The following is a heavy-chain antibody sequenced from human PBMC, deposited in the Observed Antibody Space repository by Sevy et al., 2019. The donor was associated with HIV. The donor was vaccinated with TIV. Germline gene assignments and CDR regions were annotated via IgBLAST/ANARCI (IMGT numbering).Heavy chain of an antibody. J-gene: IGHJ4*02. CDR3: ARCRSPYGDYATGSFDY. V-gene: IGHV4-61*01. CDR2: LFYSGST. D-gene: IGHD4-17*01. Sequence: SENLSLTCTVSGGSVSTDSYYWSWIRQPPGKGLEWIGYLFYSGSTNYNPSHKSRVTISLDTSKNQFSLKLSSVTAADTAVYYCARCRSPYGDYATGSFDYWGQGALVIVSS. CDR1: GGSVSTDSYY.